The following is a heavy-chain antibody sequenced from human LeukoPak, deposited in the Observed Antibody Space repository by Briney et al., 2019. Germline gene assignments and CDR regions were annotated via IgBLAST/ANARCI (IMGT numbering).Heavy chain of an antibody. CDR3: TTRLVDI. CDR1: GFTLTYAW. CDR2: IKSKTDGGTT. V-gene: IGHV3-15*05. J-gene: IGHJ3*02. Sequence: GGSLRLSCAVPGFTLTYAWMNWVRQAPGKGLEWVGRIKSKTDGGTTDYAAPVKGRFTISRDDSKTTLYLQMNSLKTEDTAVYYCTTRLVDIWGEGTMVTVSS.